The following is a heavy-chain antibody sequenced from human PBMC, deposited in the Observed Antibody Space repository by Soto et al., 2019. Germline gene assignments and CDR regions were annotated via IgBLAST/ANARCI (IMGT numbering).Heavy chain of an antibody. CDR2: IYYTGSA. Sequence: ASETLSLTCTVSGGSVNSGSYYWSWIRQPPGKGLEWIGFIYYTGSANYNPSLKGRVTISVDTSKNQFSLKLSSVTAADAAVYFCAARTYDDFWSGYYTSWFDPWGHGTLVTVSS. J-gene: IGHJ5*02. V-gene: IGHV4-61*01. D-gene: IGHD3-3*01. CDR3: AARTYDDFWSGYYTSWFDP. CDR1: GGSVNSGSYY.